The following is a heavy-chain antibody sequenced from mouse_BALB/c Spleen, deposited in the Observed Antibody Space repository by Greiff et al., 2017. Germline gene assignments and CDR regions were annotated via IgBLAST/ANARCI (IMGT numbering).Heavy chain of an antibody. CDR2: IWTGGGT. J-gene: IGHJ2*01. CDR1: GFSLTSYD. Sequence: QVQLKESGPGLVAPSQSLSITCTVSGFSLTSYDISWIRQPPGKGLEWLGVIWTGGGTNYNSAFMSRLSISKDNSKSQVFLKMNSLQTDDTAIYYCVRVYYRSYYFDYWGQGTTLTVSS. D-gene: IGHD2-14*01. CDR3: VRVYYRSYYFDY. V-gene: IGHV2-9-2*01.